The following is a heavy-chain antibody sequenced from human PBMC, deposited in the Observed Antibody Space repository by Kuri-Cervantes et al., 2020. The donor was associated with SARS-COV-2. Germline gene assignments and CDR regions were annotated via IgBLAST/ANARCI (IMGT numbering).Heavy chain of an antibody. CDR1: GYTFTSYG. CDR3: TRDSLAVAGTLVD. Sequence: ASVKVSCKASGYTFTSYGISWVRQAPGQGLEWMGWISAYNGNTNYAQKLQGRVTMTTDTSTSTAYTELRSLRSDDTAVYYCTRDSLAVAGTLVDWGQGTLVTVSS. CDR2: ISAYNGNT. V-gene: IGHV1-18*04. D-gene: IGHD6-19*01. J-gene: IGHJ4*02.